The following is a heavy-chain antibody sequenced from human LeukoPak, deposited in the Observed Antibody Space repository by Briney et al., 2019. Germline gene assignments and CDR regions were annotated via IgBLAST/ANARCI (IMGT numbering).Heavy chain of an antibody. CDR1: GFTFSGYG. J-gene: IGHJ5*02. CDR2: ISYDGNNK. Sequence: GSLRLSGAASGFTFSGYGMHWVRQAPGKGLEWVAVISYDGNNKYYADPVKGRFTISRDNSKNTLYLQMNNLRAEDTAVYYCARDTPGYSYGRGWFDPWGQGTLVTVSS. D-gene: IGHD5-18*01. CDR3: ARDTPGYSYGRGWFDP. V-gene: IGHV3-30*03.